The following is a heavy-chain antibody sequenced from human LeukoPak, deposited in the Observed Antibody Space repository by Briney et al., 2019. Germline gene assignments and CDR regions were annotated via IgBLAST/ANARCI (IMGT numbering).Heavy chain of an antibody. CDR2: IHHDGRI. D-gene: IGHD3-16*02. CDR3: ARSHDHLWGNYPDY. CDR1: GGSIYSTNW. V-gene: IGHV4/OR15-8*01. J-gene: IGHJ4*02. Sequence: SETLSLTCDVSGGSIYSTNWWNWVRQPPGKGLEWIGEIHHDGRINYNPSLKSRVTLSVDKSKNQFSLRLNSVTAAGTAMYYCARSHDHLWGNYPDYWGQGTLVTVSS.